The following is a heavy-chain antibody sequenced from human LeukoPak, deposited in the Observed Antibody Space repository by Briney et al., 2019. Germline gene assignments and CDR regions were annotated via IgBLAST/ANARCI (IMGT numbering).Heavy chain of an antibody. CDR1: GFNFNSHT. CDR3: TTDPYCSGGSCYPFDY. Sequence: GGSLRLSCEASGFNFNSHTMGWVRQAPGKGLEWVGRIKSKTDGGTTDYAAPVKGRFTISRDDSKNTLYLQMNSLKTEDTAVYYCTTDPYCSGGSCYPFDYWGQGTLVTVSS. D-gene: IGHD2-15*01. CDR2: IKSKTDGGTT. V-gene: IGHV3-15*01. J-gene: IGHJ4*02.